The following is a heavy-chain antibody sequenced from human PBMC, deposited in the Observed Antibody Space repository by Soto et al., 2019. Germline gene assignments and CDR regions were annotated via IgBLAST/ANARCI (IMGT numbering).Heavy chain of an antibody. J-gene: IGHJ6*02. CDR3: ARVAVYALLYYYYYGMDV. CDR1: GGSFSGYY. Sequence: SETLSLTCAVYGGSFSGYYWSWIRQPPGKGLEWIGEINHSGSTNYNPSLKSRVTISVDTSKNQFSLKLSSVTAADTAVYYCARVAVYALLYYYYYGMDVWGQGTTVTVSS. CDR2: INHSGST. V-gene: IGHV4-34*01. D-gene: IGHD2-8*01.